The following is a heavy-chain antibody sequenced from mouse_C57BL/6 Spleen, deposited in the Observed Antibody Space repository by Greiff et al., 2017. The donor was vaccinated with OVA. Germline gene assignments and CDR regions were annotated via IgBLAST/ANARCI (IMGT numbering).Heavy chain of an antibody. CDR2: IHPNSGST. J-gene: IGHJ4*01. V-gene: IGHV1-64*01. D-gene: IGHD1-1*01. CDR3: ARAENYYGSSSPIYAMDY. CDR1: GYTFTSYW. Sequence: QVQLQQPGAELVKPGASVKLSCKASGYTFTSYWMHWVKQRPGQGLEWIGMIHPNSGSTNYNEKFKSKATLTVDKSSSTAYMQLSSLTSEDSAVYYCARAENYYGSSSPIYAMDYWGQGTSVTVSS.